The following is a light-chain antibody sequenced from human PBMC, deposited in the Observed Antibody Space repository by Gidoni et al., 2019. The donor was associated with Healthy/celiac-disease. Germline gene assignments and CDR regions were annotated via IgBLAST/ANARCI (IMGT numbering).Light chain of an antibody. CDR2: GAS. Sequence: EIVCTQSPGTLSLSPGERATLSCRASQSVRSSYLAWYQQKTGQAPRLLIYGASSRAPGIPDRFSGSGSGTDFTLTISRLEPEDFAVYYCQQYGSSPFTFGGGTKVEIK. CDR3: QQYGSSPFT. J-gene: IGKJ4*01. V-gene: IGKV3-20*01. CDR1: QSVRSSY.